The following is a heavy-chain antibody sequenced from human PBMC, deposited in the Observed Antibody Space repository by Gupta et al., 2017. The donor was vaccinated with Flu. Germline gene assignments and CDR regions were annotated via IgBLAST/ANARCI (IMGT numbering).Heavy chain of an antibody. CDR1: IGHSC. Sequence: IGHSCMHWVREGPRKVLVLVSGINSDGSSTGYAGSVKGRFSISKDTARNTLYLQMNSLTAEDAAVYYCVASRSDSDFWGQGALVTVSS. V-gene: IGHV3-74*01. J-gene: IGHJ4*02. CDR3: VASRSDSDF. CDR2: INSDGSST. D-gene: IGHD6-6*01.